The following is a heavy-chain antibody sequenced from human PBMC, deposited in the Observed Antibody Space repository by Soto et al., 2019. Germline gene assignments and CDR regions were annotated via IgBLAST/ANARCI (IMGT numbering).Heavy chain of an antibody. Sequence: EVQVVESGGGLVQPGRSPRLTCAASGFSFDDYAMHWVRQAPGKGLEWISGITWNSGSIEYADSVKGRFTISRDNAKNSLYLQMNSLRVEDTALYYCAKETLQLVTPGSYYFYFMDVWGKGTTVTVSS. D-gene: IGHD2-21*02. V-gene: IGHV3-9*01. J-gene: IGHJ6*03. CDR3: AKETLQLVTPGSYYFYFMDV. CDR2: ITWNSGSI. CDR1: GFSFDDYA.